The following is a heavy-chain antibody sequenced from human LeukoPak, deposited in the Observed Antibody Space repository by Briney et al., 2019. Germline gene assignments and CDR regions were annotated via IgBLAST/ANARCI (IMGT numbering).Heavy chain of an antibody. V-gene: IGHV3-23*01. CDR1: EFTFSSYA. Sequence: GGSLRLSCAASEFTFSSYAMSWVRQAPGKGLEWVSGISGSGARTYYADSVKGRFTISRDNAKNSLYLQMNSLRAEDTAVYYCAELGITMIGGVWGKGTTVTISS. CDR2: ISGSGART. J-gene: IGHJ6*04. CDR3: AELGITMIGGV. D-gene: IGHD3-10*02.